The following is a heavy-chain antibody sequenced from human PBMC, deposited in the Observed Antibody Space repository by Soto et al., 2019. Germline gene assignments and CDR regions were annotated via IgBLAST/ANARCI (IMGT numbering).Heavy chain of an antibody. Sequence: SETLSLTCTVSGGSISSSSYYWGWIRQPPGKGLEWIGSIYYSGSTYYNPSLKSRVTISVDTSKNQFSLKLSSVTAADTAVYYCARLFSITIFGVVIIGPFDYWGQRTLVTSPQ. D-gene: IGHD3-3*01. CDR3: ARLFSITIFGVVIIGPFDY. CDR1: GGSISSSSYY. CDR2: IYYSGST. J-gene: IGHJ4*02. V-gene: IGHV4-39*01.